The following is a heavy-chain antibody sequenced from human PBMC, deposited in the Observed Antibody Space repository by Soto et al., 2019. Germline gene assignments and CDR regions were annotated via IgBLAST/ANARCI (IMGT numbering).Heavy chain of an antibody. CDR2: ISYDGSNK. Sequence: PLRLSWAASGFTFSNHGMHWIRQAPGKGLEWVAVISYDGSNKYYADSVKGRFTISRDNSKNTLYLQMNSLRAEDTAVYYCAKSVYNWNDGFFDYWGQGTLVTVSS. CDR3: AKSVYNWNDGFFDY. CDR1: GFTFSNHG. J-gene: IGHJ4*02. V-gene: IGHV3-30*18. D-gene: IGHD1-1*01.